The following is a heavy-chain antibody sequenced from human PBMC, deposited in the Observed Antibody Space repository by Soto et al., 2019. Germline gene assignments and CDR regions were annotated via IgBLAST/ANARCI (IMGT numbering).Heavy chain of an antibody. CDR3: ARYIRGPTVYYFDF. CDR2: ISGSGGST. CDR1: GFSFSSYA. J-gene: IGHJ4*02. V-gene: IGHV3-23*01. Sequence: GGSLRLSCAASGFSFSSYAMSWVRQAPGKGLEWVSAISGSGGSTYYADSVKGRFTISRDNSKDTVDLQMNGLRAEDTAVYYCARYIRGPTVYYFDFWGPGVLVTVSS. D-gene: IGHD1-1*01.